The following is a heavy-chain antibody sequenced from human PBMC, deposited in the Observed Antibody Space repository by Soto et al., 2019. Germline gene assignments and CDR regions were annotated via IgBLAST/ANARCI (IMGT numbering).Heavy chain of an antibody. J-gene: IGHJ4*02. CDR2: INPSNGNT. V-gene: IGHV1-3*01. CDR3: ARVSGWYYFDY. Sequence: QVQLVQSGAEVKKPGASVKVSCKASGYTFTSYAMHSVRQAPGQRLEWMGWINPSNGNTKYSQKFQGRVTITRDTSASTAYMELSSPRSEDTAVYYCARVSGWYYFDYRGQGTLVTVSS. D-gene: IGHD6-19*01. CDR1: GYTFTSYA.